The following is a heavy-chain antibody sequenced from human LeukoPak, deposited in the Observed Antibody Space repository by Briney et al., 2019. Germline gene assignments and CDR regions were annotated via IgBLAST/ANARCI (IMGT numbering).Heavy chain of an antibody. V-gene: IGHV4-59*02. D-gene: IGHD5-12*01. CDR1: GDSVTRYY. CDR2: TFYSGVT. J-gene: IGHJ4*02. Sequence: SETLSLTCSVSGDSVTRYYWSWIRQPPGKGLEWIAFTFYSGVTNYNPSLKSRVAISVDTNKNEFSLRLSSVTAADTALYYCASSFSGYDPFDSWGQGTLVTVSS. CDR3: ASSFSGYDPFDS.